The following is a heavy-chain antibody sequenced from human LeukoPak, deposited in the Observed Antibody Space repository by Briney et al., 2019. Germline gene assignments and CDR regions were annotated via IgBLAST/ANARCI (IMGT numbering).Heavy chain of an antibody. CDR2: INHSGST. D-gene: IGHD3-10*01. Sequence: SETLSLTCAVYGGSFSGYYWSWIRQPPGKGLEWIGEINHSGSTNYNPSLKSRVTISEDTSKNQFSLKLRSVTAADTAVYYCARGPRFGELLWHWFDPWGQGTLVTVSS. J-gene: IGHJ5*02. CDR3: ARGPRFGELLWHWFDP. CDR1: GGSFSGYY. V-gene: IGHV4-34*01.